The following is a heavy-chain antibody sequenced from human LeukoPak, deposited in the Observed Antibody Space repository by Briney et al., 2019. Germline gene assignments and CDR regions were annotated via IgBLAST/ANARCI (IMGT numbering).Heavy chain of an antibody. J-gene: IGHJ4*02. CDR3: VRAQGYSYGYFFDY. V-gene: IGHV3-20*04. CDR1: GFTFYDYG. CDR2: INWNGGST. Sequence: PGGSLRLSCAASGFTFYDYGMSWVRHAPRKGLEWVSGINWNGGSTGYADSVKGRFTISRDNAKNSLYLQMNSLRAEDTALYYCVRAQGYSYGYFFDYWGQGTLVTVSS. D-gene: IGHD5-18*01.